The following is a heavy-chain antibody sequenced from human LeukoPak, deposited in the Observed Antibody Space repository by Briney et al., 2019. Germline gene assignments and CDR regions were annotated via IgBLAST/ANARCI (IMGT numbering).Heavy chain of an antibody. D-gene: IGHD3-10*01. CDR1: GYSFTSYW. Sequence: GESLKISCRGSGYSFTSYWIGWVRQMPGKGLEWMGMIYSGDSDTRYSPSFQGQVTISTDKSISTAYLQWSSLKASDTAMYYCARSQWSYYGPGSPRGNRDAFDIWGQGTMVTVSS. CDR2: IYSGDSDT. CDR3: ARSQWSYYGPGSPRGNRDAFDI. V-gene: IGHV5-51*01. J-gene: IGHJ3*02.